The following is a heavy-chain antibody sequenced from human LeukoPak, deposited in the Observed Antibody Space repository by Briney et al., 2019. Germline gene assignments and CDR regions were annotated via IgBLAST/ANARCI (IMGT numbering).Heavy chain of an antibody. Sequence: GGSLRLSCAASGFTFDDYAMHWVRQAPGKGLEWVSGISWNSGSIGYADSVKGRFTISRDNAKNSLYLQMNSLRAEDTALYYCAKELIVGTPRGAFDIWGQGTKVTVSS. J-gene: IGHJ3*02. CDR2: ISWNSGSI. D-gene: IGHD2-8*01. V-gene: IGHV3-9*01. CDR3: AKELIVGTPRGAFDI. CDR1: GFTFDDYA.